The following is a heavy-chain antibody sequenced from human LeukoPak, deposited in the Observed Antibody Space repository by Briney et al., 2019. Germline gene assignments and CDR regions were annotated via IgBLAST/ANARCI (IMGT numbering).Heavy chain of an antibody. CDR1: GGSISSSSYY. CDR3: AGSTYDSSGSDYYYGMDV. D-gene: IGHD3-22*01. CDR2: IYYSGST. J-gene: IGHJ6*02. Sequence: SETLSLTCTVSGGSISSSSYYWGWIRQPPGKGLEWIGSIYYSGSTYYNPSLKSRVTISVDTSKNQFSLKLSSVTAADTAVYYCAGSTYDSSGSDYYYGMDVWGQGTTVTVSS. V-gene: IGHV4-39*01.